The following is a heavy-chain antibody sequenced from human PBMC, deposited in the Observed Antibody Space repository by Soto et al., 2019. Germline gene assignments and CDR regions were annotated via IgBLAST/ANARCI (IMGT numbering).Heavy chain of an antibody. J-gene: IGHJ6*02. CDR1: GFTLSGNT. V-gene: IGHV3-48*02. CDR2: IGNTLDTI. Sequence: GGSLDLSSAAPGFTLSGNTMNWGRPAPGKGLEWVAYIGNTLDTIYYADSVKGRFIISRDDAMRSVFLHMSSLRDDDTAVYYCARGDCSGGSCYGIDVWGRGTTVTLSS. D-gene: IGHD2-15*01. CDR3: ARGDCSGGSCYGIDV.